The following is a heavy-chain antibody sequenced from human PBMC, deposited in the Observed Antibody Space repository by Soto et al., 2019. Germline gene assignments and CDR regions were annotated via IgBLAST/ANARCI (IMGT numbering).Heavy chain of an antibody. Sequence: PGGSLRLSCAASGFTFSSYGMHWVRQAPGKGLEWVAVISYDGSNKYYADSVKGRFTISRDNSKNTLYLQMNSLRAEDTAVYYCAKDPEAVAGIDEFGYYFDYWGQGTLVTVSS. V-gene: IGHV3-30*18. CDR2: ISYDGSNK. CDR1: GFTFSSYG. J-gene: IGHJ4*02. CDR3: AKDPEAVAGIDEFGYYFDY. D-gene: IGHD6-19*01.